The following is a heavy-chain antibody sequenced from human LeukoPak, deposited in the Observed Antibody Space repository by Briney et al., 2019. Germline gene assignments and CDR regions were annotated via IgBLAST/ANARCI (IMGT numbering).Heavy chain of an antibody. CDR2: FDPEDGET. V-gene: IGHV1-24*01. CDR3: ATDEAGGWFDP. Sequence: ASVKVSCKVSGYTLTELSMHWVRQAPGKGLEWMGGFDPEDGETIYAQKFQGRVTVTEDTSTDTAYMELSSLRSEDTAVYYCATDEAGGWFDPWGQGTLVTVSS. CDR1: GYTLTELS. J-gene: IGHJ5*02. D-gene: IGHD6-19*01.